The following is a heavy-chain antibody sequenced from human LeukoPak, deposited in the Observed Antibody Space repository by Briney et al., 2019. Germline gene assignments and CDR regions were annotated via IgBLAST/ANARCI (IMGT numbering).Heavy chain of an antibody. D-gene: IGHD5-24*01. V-gene: IGHV4-34*01. J-gene: IGHJ4*02. CDR2: INHSGST. CDR3: ARWPQILNYGARYFDY. CDR1: GGSFSGYY. Sequence: KPSETLPLTCAVYGGSFSGYYGSWIRQPPGKGLEWIGEINHSGSTNYNPSLKSRVAISVDTSKNQFSLKLSSVTAADTAVYYCARWPQILNYGARYFDYWGGGSRVTVSS.